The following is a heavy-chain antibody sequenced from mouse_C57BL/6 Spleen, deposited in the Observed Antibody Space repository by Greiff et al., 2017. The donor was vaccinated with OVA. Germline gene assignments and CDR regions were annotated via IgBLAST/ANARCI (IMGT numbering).Heavy chain of an antibody. J-gene: IGHJ3*01. CDR3: ASGTGRGFAY. CDR2: IWGVGST. CDR1: GFSLTSYG. V-gene: IGHV2-6*01. D-gene: IGHD4-1*01. Sequence: VMLVESGPGLVAPSQSLSITCTVSGFSLTSYGVDWVRQSPGKGLEWLGVIWGVGSTNYNSALKSRLSISKDNSKSQVFLKMNSLQTDDTAMYYCASGTGRGFAYWGQGTLVTVSA.